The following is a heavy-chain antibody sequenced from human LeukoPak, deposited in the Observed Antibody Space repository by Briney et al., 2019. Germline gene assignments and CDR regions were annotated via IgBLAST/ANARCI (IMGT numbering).Heavy chain of an antibody. CDR1: GGSISSGSYY. CDR3: ARDGWGGGDY. V-gene: IGHV4-61*02. J-gene: IGHJ4*02. D-gene: IGHD3-10*01. CDR2: IYTSGST. Sequence: SQTLSLTCTVSGGSISSGSYYWSWIRQPAGKGLEWIGRIYTSGSTNYNPSLKSRVTISVDTSKNQFSLKLSSVTAADTAVYYCARDGWGGGDYWGQGTLVTVSS.